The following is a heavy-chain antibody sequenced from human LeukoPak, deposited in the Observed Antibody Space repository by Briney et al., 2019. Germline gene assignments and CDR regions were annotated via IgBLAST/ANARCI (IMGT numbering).Heavy chain of an antibody. V-gene: IGHV1-18*01. D-gene: IGHD3-22*01. J-gene: IGHJ4*02. CDR2: ISAYNGNT. CDR1: GYTFTSYG. Sequence: ASVKVSCKASGYTFTSYGISWVRQAPGQGLEWMGWISAYNGNTNYAQKLQGRVTMTTDTSTSTAYMELRSLRSDDTAVYYCARDYYDSSGYYGEGDYWGQGTLVTVSS. CDR3: ARDYYDSSGYYGEGDY.